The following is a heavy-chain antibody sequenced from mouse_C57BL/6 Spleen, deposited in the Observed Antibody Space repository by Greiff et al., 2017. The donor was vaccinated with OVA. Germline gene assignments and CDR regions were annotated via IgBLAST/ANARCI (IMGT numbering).Heavy chain of an antibody. V-gene: IGHV1-64*01. Sequence: QVQLKQPGAELVKPGASVKLSCKASGYTFTSYWMHWVKQRPGQGLEWIGMIHPNSGSTNYNEKFKSKATLTVDKSSSTAYMQLSSLTSEDSAVYYCARGLSNWDEKAWFAYWGQGTLVTVSA. D-gene: IGHD4-1*01. J-gene: IGHJ3*01. CDR2: IHPNSGST. CDR1: GYTFTSYW. CDR3: ARGLSNWDEKAWFAY.